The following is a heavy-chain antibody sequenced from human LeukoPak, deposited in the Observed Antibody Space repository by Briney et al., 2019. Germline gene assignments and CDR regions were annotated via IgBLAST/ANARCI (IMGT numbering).Heavy chain of an antibody. J-gene: IGHJ5*02. CDR1: GGSISSYY. CDR2: IYTSGST. Sequence: PSETLSLTCTVSGGSISSYYWGWIRQPAGKGLEWIGRIYTSGSTNYNPSLKSRVTISVDKSKNQFSLKLSSVTAADTAVYYCARDLGIAAAAGGFDPWGQGTLVTVSS. CDR3: ARDLGIAAAAGGFDP. D-gene: IGHD6-13*01. V-gene: IGHV4-4*07.